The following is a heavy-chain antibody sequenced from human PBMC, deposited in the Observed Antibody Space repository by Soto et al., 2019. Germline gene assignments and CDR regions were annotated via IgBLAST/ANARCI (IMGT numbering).Heavy chain of an antibody. J-gene: IGHJ4*02. Sequence: QVQLVQSGAEVKKPGASVKVSCKTSGYTCNSYHISWVRQAPGQGLEWMGWISAYNTNTNYAQKFQGRVTMTTDTLTSTAYMELSSLRSDDTAVYYCARDTPPTDYCGQGNLVTVSS. CDR1: GYTCNSYH. CDR2: ISAYNTNT. V-gene: IGHV1-18*01. CDR3: ARDTPPTDY.